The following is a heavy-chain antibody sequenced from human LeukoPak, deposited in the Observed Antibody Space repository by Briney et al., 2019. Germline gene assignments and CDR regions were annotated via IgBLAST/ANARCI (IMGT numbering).Heavy chain of an antibody. V-gene: IGHV3-23*01. D-gene: IGHD2-2*01. CDR3: AKVSFSSTSCNFDY. Sequence: PGASLRLSCAASGFTFSSYAMSWVRQAPGKGLEWVSAISGSGGSTYYADSVKGRFTISRDNSKNTLYLQMNSLRAEDTAVYYCAKVSFSSTSCNFDYWGQGTLVTVSS. CDR1: GFTFSSYA. J-gene: IGHJ4*02. CDR2: ISGSGGST.